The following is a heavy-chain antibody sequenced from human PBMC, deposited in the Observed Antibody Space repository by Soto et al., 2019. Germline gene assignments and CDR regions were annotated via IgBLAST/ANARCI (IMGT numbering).Heavy chain of an antibody. D-gene: IGHD2-15*01. CDR2: ISGSGEST. CDR3: AKGGGSCCFDC. V-gene: IGHV3-23*01. J-gene: IGHJ4*02. Sequence: GGSLRLSCAASGFTFSNYAMSWVRQAPGKGLEWVSAISGSGESTFYGDSVKGRFTVSRDNSKNTLYLQMNSLGVEDTAEYYCAKGGGSCCFDCWGQGALVTVSS. CDR1: GFTFSNYA.